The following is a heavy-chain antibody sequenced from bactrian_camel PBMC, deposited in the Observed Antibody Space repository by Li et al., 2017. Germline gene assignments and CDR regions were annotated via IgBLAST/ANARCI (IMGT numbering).Heavy chain of an antibody. CDR3: AATGVGQLHLRQIEYHG. J-gene: IGHJ4*01. CDR1: GHNYSRYS. Sequence: HVQLVESGGGSVQAGGSLRLSCAASGHNYSRYSMAWYRQAPGKGRVGVAAIDTDGSTVYVDVVKGRFTVSRDNAKDTAYLQMDSLKPEDTAMYYCAATGVGQLHLRQIEYHGWGQGTQVTVS. V-gene: IGHV3S53*01. D-gene: IGHD5*01. CDR2: IDTDGST.